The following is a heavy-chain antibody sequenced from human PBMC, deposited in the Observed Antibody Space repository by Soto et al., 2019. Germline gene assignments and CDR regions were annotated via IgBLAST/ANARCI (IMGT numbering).Heavy chain of an antibody. D-gene: IGHD5-12*01. CDR3: AREGMATRHYFDY. CDR1: GGSISSGGYY. V-gene: IGHV4-31*03. Sequence: QVQLQESGPGLVKPSQTLSLTCTVSGGSISSGGYYWSWIRQHPGKGLEWIGYIYYSGSTYYNPSLKSRVTISVDTSKNPFSLKLSSVTAADTAVYSCAREGMATRHYFDYWGQEPWSPSPQ. J-gene: IGHJ4*01. CDR2: IYYSGST.